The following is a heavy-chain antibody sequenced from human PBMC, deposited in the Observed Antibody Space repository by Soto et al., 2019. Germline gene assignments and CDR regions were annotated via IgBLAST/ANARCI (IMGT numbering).Heavy chain of an antibody. Sequence: QVQLVQSGAEVKKPGASVKVSCKASGYTFTGNYMHWVRQAPGQGFERMGWINVNSGGTKYAQKFQGWVTMTSDKSISTAYMELSRLRSDDTAVYYWARGDKLSLYPQLDYWGQGTLVTVSS. CDR2: INVNSGGT. CDR3: ARGDKLSLYPQLDY. CDR1: GYTFTGNY. D-gene: IGHD3-16*02. J-gene: IGHJ4*02. V-gene: IGHV1-2*04.